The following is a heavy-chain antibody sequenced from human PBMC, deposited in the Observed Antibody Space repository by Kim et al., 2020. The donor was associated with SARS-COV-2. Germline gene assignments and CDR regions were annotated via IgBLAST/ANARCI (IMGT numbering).Heavy chain of an antibody. CDR2: IYTSGST. CDR3: ARNLGRVRGVCDY. Sequence: SETLSLTCTVSGGSISSGSYYWSWIRQPAGKGLEWIGRIYTSGSTNYNPSLKNRVTISVNTSKNQFYLKLSSVTAADTAVYYCARNLGRVRGVCDYWGQGTLVTVSS. V-gene: IGHV4-61*02. J-gene: IGHJ4*02. D-gene: IGHD3-10*01. CDR1: GGSISSGSYY.